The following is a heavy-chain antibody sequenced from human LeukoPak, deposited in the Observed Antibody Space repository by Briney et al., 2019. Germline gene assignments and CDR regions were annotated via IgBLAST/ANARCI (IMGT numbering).Heavy chain of an antibody. CDR1: GGSFSGYY. CDR3: ARAPFGSGSYYRECFDY. D-gene: IGHD3-10*01. V-gene: IGHV4-34*01. Sequence: ETLSLTCAVYGGSFSGYYWSWIRQPPGKGLEWIGEINHSGSTDYNPSLKSRVTISVDTSKNQFSLKLSSVTAADTAVYYCARAPFGSGSYYRECFDYWGQGTLVTVSS. CDR2: INHSGST. J-gene: IGHJ4*02.